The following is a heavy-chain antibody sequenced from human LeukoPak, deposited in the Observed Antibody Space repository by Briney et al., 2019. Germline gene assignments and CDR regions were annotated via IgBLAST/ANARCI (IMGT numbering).Heavy chain of an antibody. D-gene: IGHD2/OR15-2a*01. CDR1: GFTFRNYW. V-gene: IGHV3-7*01. J-gene: IGHJ4*02. Sequence: PGGSLRLSCAASGFTFRNYWMSWVRQAPGKGLECVANIKQDGSDQYYVDSVKGRFTISRDNAKNSVYLQTNSLRAEDTAVYYCANKNSGSYWGQGTLVTVSS. CDR3: ANKNSGSY. CDR2: IKQDGSDQ.